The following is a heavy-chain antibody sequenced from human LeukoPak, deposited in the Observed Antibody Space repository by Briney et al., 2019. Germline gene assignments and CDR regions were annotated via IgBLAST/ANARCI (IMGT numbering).Heavy chain of an antibody. V-gene: IGHV3-30*02. Sequence: GGSLRLSCAASGFTFSSYGMHWVRQAPGKGLEWVAFIRYDGSNKYYADSVKGRFTISRDNSKNTLYLQMNSLRAEDTAVYYCAKAAITMVRGVKYYYYMDVWGKGTTVTISS. J-gene: IGHJ6*03. CDR1: GFTFSSYG. D-gene: IGHD3-10*01. CDR3: AKAAITMVRGVKYYYYMDV. CDR2: IRYDGSNK.